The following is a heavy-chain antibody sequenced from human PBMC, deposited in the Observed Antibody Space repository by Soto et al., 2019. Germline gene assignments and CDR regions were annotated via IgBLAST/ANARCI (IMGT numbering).Heavy chain of an antibody. CDR2: IYYSGST. CDR1: GDSISTYY. CDR3: AREDRAANYYNYGLDV. J-gene: IGHJ6*02. V-gene: IGHV4-59*01. D-gene: IGHD2-15*01. Sequence: SETLSLTCSVSGDSISTYYWSWIRQPPGKGLEWIGYIYYSGSTNYNPSLKSRVTISVDTSKNQFPLKLTSVTAADTAVYYCAREDRAANYYNYGLDVWGQGTTVTVSS.